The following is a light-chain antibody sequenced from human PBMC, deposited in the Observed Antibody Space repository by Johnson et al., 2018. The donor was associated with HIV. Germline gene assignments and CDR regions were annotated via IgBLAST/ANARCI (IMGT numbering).Light chain of an antibody. CDR1: SSNIGSNT. Sequence: QSVLTQAPSASGTPGQRVTISCSGSSSNIGSNTVNWYQQLPGTAPKLLIYRNNQRPSGVPDRFSGSKSGTSATLGITGLQTGDEADYYCGTWDSSLNAYVFGAATKVAVL. V-gene: IGLV1-44*01. CDR2: RNN. CDR3: GTWDSSLNAYV. J-gene: IGLJ1*01.